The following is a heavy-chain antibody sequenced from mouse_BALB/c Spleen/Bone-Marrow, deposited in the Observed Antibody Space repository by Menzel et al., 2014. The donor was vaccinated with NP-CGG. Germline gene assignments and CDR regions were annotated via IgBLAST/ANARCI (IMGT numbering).Heavy chain of an antibody. CDR1: GFTFSTYG. Sequence: DVMLVESGGDLVKPGGSLKLSCAASGFTFSTYGMSWVRQTPDKRLEWVATISSGGDYTYYPDSVKGLFTIARDNAKNTLYLQMSSLKSEDTAMYYCASQAGTWFAYWGQGTLVTVSA. J-gene: IGHJ3*01. CDR3: ASQAGTWFAY. CDR2: ISSGGDYT. V-gene: IGHV5-6*02.